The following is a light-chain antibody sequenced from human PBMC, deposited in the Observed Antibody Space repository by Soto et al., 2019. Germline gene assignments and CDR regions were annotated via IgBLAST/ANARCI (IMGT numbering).Light chain of an antibody. Sequence: QSALTQPASVSGSPGQSITLSCTGTSSDVGKYNYVSWYQQHPAKAPKLMIFEVSNRPSGVSNRFSGSKSGNTASLTISGLQAEDEAEYYCSSYTGSSINTVVFGGGTKVTVL. CDR3: SSYTGSSINTVV. CDR1: SSDVGKYNY. V-gene: IGLV2-14*01. CDR2: EVS. J-gene: IGLJ2*01.